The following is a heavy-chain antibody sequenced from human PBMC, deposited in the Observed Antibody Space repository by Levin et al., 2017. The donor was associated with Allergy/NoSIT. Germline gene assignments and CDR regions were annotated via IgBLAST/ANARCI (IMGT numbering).Heavy chain of an antibody. CDR1: GLTFSSYW. Sequence: GGSLRLSCAVSGLTFSSYWMDWVRQAPGKGLVWVSRINSDGSSAAYPDSVKGRFTISRDNAKNMLYLQMSSLRAEDTAIYYCAVLPPGYWGQGTLVTVSS. D-gene: IGHD2/OR15-2a*01. J-gene: IGHJ4*02. CDR2: INSDGSSA. V-gene: IGHV3-74*01. CDR3: AVLPPGY.